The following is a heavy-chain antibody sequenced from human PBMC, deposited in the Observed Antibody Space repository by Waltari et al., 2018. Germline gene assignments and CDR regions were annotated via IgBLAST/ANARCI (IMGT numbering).Heavy chain of an antibody. D-gene: IGHD1-26*01. CDR2: IRYDGSNK. CDR1: GFTFSSYG. V-gene: IGHV3-30*02. CDR3: AKDLSGSYYGNYFQH. J-gene: IGHJ1*01. Sequence: QVQLVESGGGVVQPGGSLRLSCAASGFTFSSYGMPWVRQAPGKGLEWVAFIRYDGSNKYYADSVKGRFTISRDNSKNTLYLQMNSLRAEDTAVYYCAKDLSGSYYGNYFQHWGQGTLVTVSS.